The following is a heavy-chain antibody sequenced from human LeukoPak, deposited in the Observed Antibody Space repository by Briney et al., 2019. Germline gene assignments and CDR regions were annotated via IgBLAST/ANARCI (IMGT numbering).Heavy chain of an antibody. D-gene: IGHD5-18*01. Sequence: SETLSLSCAVYGGSFSGYYWSWIRQPPGKGLEWIGEINHSGSTNYNPSLKSRVTIPVDTSKNQFSLKLSSVTAADTAVYYCASFTAMATYYYYGMDVWGQGTTVTVSS. V-gene: IGHV4-34*01. CDR3: ASFTAMATYYYYGMDV. J-gene: IGHJ6*02. CDR1: GGSFSGYY. CDR2: INHSGST.